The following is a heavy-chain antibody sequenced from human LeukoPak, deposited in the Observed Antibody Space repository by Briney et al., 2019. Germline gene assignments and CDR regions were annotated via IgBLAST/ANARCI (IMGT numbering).Heavy chain of an antibody. CDR3: VRRRYYDGSGYLE. Sequence: PSETLSLTCSVSGDSASRSDSYWDWIRQPPGKGLEWIGTIYYSGRTYYSPSLKSRVTMSVDPSNNQFSLNLRSVTAADTAVYYCVRRRYYDGSGYLEWGQGTLLSVSS. J-gene: IGHJ1*01. D-gene: IGHD3-22*01. CDR2: IYYSGRT. V-gene: IGHV4-39*01. CDR1: GDSASRSDSY.